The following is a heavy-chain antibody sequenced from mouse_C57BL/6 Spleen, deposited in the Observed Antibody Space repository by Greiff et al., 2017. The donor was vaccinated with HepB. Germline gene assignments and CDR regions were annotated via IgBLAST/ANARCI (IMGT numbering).Heavy chain of an antibody. V-gene: IGHV1-19*01. CDR3: ARKDYGSSPWFAY. CDR2: INPYNGGT. Sequence: VQLQQSGPVLVKPGASVKMSCKASGYTFTDYYMNWVKQSHGKSLEWIGVINPYNGGTSYNQKFKGKATLTVDKSSSTAYMELNSLTSEDSAVYYCARKDYGSSPWFAYWGQGTLVTVSA. CDR1: GYTFTDYY. J-gene: IGHJ3*01. D-gene: IGHD1-1*01.